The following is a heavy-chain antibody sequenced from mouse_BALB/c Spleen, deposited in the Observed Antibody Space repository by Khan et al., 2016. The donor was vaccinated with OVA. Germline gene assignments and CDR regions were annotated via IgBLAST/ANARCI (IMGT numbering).Heavy chain of an antibody. Sequence: EVKFVESGGGLVKPGGSLKLSCTASGFAFSSYDMSWVRQTPEKRLEWVAYISSGGDSTYSSDTVKGRFTISRDNANNTLYLQMNSRQCEDPAIYYCTRRPGYFDVWGAGTTVTVSA. J-gene: IGHJ1*01. CDR2: ISSGGDST. V-gene: IGHV5-12-1*01. CDR1: GFAFSSYD. CDR3: TRRPGYFDV.